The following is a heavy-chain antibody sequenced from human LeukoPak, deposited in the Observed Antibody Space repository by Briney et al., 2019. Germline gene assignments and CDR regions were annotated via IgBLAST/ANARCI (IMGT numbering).Heavy chain of an antibody. CDR2: ISSRGTYK. D-gene: IGHD2-2*01. J-gene: IGHJ4*02. Sequence: GGSLRLSCAASGFSFSSYSLNWVRQAPGKGLEWVSSISSRGTYKNSADSLKGRFTISRDNAKNSLYLQMNSLRAEDTAVYYCARFRPQIVVVPAARGFFDYWGQGTLVTVSS. CDR3: ARFRPQIVVVPAARGFFDY. CDR1: GFSFSSYS. V-gene: IGHV3-21*01.